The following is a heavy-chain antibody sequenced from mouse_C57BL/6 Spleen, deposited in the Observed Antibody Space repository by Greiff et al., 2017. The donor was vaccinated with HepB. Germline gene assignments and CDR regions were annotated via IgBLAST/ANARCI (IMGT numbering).Heavy chain of an antibody. V-gene: IGHV1-15*01. J-gene: IGHJ4*01. CDR3: TRYRLKDY. CDR1: GYTFTDYE. D-gene: IGHD2-14*01. CDR2: IDPETGGT. Sequence: VQLVESGAELVRPGASVTLSCKASGYTFTDYEMHWVKQTPVHGLEWIGAIDPETGGTAYNQKFKGKAILTADKSSSTAYMELRSLTSEDSAVYYCTRYRLKDYWGQGTSVTVSS.